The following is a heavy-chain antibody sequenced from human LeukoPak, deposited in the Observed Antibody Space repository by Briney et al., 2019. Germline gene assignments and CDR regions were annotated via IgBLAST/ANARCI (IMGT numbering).Heavy chain of an antibody. V-gene: IGHV3-15*01. D-gene: IGHD6-13*01. CDR3: TSRSSWSYYYYGMDV. CDR1: GFTFSNAW. CDR2: XXSKTDGGTT. J-gene: IGHJ6*02. Sequence: PGGSLRLSCAASGFTFSNAWMSXXXQAPGKGLEWVXXXXSKTDGGTTDYAAPVKGRFTISRDDSKNTLYLQMNSLKTEDTAVYYCTSRSSWSYYYYGMDVWGQGTTVTVSS.